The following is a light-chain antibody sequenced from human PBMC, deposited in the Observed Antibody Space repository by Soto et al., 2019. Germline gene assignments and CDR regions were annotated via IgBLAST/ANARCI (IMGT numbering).Light chain of an antibody. CDR2: DAS. Sequence: IVVKQPPGTLSLSTGERAILSSRASLSVSSYVAWYQQKPGQAPGLLIYDASNRATGIPARFSGSGSGTDFTLTISSLEPEDFAVYYCQQRSNWPPITFGQRRLLEI. V-gene: IGKV3-11*01. J-gene: IGKJ5*01. CDR3: QQRSNWPPIT. CDR1: LSVSSY.